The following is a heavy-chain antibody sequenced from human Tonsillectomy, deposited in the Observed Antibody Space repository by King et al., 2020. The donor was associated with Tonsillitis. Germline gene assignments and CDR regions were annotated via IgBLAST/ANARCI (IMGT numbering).Heavy chain of an antibody. CDR2: IYYSGSS. CDR3: ARPCGSGWPPYYGMDV. Sequence: QLQESGPGLVKPSETLSLTCTVSGGSISRSNYYWGWIRQSPGKGLEWIGSIYYSGSSYYNPSLKSRVIISVDTSKNQFSLKLTSVTAADTAVYYCARPCGSGWPPYYGMDVWGQGTTVTVSS. J-gene: IGHJ6*02. CDR1: GGSISRSNYY. D-gene: IGHD6-19*01. V-gene: IGHV4-39*01.